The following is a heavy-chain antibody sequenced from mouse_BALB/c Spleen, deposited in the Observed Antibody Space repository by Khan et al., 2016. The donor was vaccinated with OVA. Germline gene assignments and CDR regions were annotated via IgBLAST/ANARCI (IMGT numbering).Heavy chain of an antibody. CDR2: ISYSGST. CDR3: ARTARIKY. J-gene: IGHJ2*01. V-gene: IGHV3-2*02. D-gene: IGHD1-2*01. Sequence: VQLKESGPGLVKPSQSLSLTCTVTGYSITSGYGWNWIWQFPGKQLEWMDYISYSGSTNYNPSLKSRTSITRATSKNQFFLQLNSVTTEDTATYYCARTARIKYWGKGTTLTVSS. CDR1: GYSITSGYG.